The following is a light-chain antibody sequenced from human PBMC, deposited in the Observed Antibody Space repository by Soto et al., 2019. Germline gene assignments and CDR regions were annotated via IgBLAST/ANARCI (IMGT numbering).Light chain of an antibody. Sequence: EILLTQSPDTLSLSPGERATLSCRAAQSVGTRLAWYQHKTGQAPRLLIYDASSRATGIPARFSGSGSGTDFTLTISRLEPEDFAVYYCQQYNNWPSWTFGQGTKVDIK. J-gene: IGKJ1*01. V-gene: IGKV3-11*01. CDR1: QSVGTR. CDR2: DAS. CDR3: QQYNNWPSWT.